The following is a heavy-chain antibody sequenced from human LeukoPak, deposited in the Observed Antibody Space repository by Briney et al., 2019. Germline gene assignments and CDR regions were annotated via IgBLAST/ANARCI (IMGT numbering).Heavy chain of an antibody. V-gene: IGHV4-39*07. CDR2: IYSSGST. D-gene: IGHD3-10*01. CDR1: GGSISSSSYY. Sequence: PSETLSLTCTVSGGSISSSSYYWGWIRQPPGKGLEWIGSIYSSGSTYYNPSLRSRVTISVDTSKNQFSLKLSSVTAADTAVYYCARQWLGSGSYYSSPYYMDVWGKGTTVTISS. CDR3: ARQWLGSGSYYSSPYYMDV. J-gene: IGHJ6*03.